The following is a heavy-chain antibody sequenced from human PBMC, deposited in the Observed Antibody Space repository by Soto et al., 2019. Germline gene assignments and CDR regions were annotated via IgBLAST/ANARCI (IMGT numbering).Heavy chain of an antibody. CDR3: AGGHDSSGYYYSVAFDI. CDR1: GFTFSSYS. CDR2: ISSSSSTI. J-gene: IGHJ3*02. V-gene: IGHV3-48*02. D-gene: IGHD3-22*01. Sequence: GGSLRLSCAASGFTFSSYSMNWVRQAPGKGLEWVSYISSSSSTIYYADSVKGRFTISRDNAKNSLYLQMNSLRDEDTAVYYCAGGHDSSGYYYSVAFDIWGQGTMVTVSS.